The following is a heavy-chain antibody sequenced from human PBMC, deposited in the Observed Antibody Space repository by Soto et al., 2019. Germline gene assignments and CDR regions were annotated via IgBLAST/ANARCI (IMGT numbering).Heavy chain of an antibody. J-gene: IGHJ5*02. V-gene: IGHV5-10-1*01. CDR1: GYTFTTFW. CDR3: ARLFCSTDTCDSWFDP. Sequence: GESLKISCTGFGYTFTTFWISWVRQMPGKGLEWMGRIDPRDSQTNYSPSFQGHVTITVDKSISTAYLQWDSLKASDTAMYYCARLFCSTDTCDSWFDPWGQGTLVTVSS. CDR2: IDPRDSQT. D-gene: IGHD1-26*01.